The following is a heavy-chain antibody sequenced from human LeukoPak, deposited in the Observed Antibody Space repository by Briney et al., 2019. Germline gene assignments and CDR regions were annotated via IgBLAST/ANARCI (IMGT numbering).Heavy chain of an antibody. CDR2: IYSGGST. CDR1: GFTVSSNY. D-gene: IGHD5-18*01. Sequence: GGSLRLSCAASGFTVSSNYMSWVRQAPGKGLEWVSVIYSGGSTYYADSVKARFTISRDNSKNTLYLQMNSLRAEDTAVYYCARDSGGIQLWYWGQGTLVTVSS. CDR3: ARDSGGIQLWY. J-gene: IGHJ4*02. V-gene: IGHV3-66*01.